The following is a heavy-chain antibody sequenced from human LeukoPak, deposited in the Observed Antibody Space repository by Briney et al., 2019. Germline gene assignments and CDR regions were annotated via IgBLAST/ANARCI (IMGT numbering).Heavy chain of an antibody. D-gene: IGHD7-27*01. CDR2: MNPNSGHT. V-gene: IGHV1-8*03. CDR3: ARSYPNWDDAFDI. J-gene: IGHJ3*02. CDR1: GYIFTTLD. Sequence: ASVTVSCRASGYIFTTLDINWVRQATGQGLEWLGWMNPNSGHTGFAQKFQGRLTLTRNTSISTAYMELTSLRSEDTAVYYCARSYPNWDDAFDIWGQGTMVTVSS.